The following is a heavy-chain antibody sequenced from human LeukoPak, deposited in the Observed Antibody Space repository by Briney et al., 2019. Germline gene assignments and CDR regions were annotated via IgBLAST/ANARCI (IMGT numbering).Heavy chain of an antibody. V-gene: IGHV4-59*08. CDR1: GGSISSYY. D-gene: IGHD5-12*01. Sequence: SETLSLTCTVSGGSISSYYWSWIRQPPGKGLEWIGYIYYSGSTNYNPSLKSRVTISVDTSKNQFSLKLSSVTAADTAVYYCASATGGVATSFDYWGQGTLVTVSS. CDR2: IYYSGST. J-gene: IGHJ4*02. CDR3: ASATGGVATSFDY.